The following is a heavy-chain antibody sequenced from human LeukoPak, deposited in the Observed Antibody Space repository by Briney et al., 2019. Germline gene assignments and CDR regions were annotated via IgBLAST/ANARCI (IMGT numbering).Heavy chain of an antibody. D-gene: IGHD1-26*01. CDR1: GFTFSSYA. V-gene: IGHV3-30-3*01. CDR3: ARDRSSGSLYGYFDY. CDR2: ISYDGSST. Sequence: GGSLRLSCAASGFTFSSYAMHWVRQAPGMGLEWVAVISYDGSSTHYTDSVKGRFTISRDDSKNTLYLQVNSLRAEDTAVYYCARDRSSGSLYGYFDYWGQGTLVTVSS. J-gene: IGHJ4*02.